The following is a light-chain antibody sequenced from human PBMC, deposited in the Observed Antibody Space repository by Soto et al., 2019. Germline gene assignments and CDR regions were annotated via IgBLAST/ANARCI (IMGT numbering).Light chain of an antibody. CDR2: RAS. V-gene: IGKV3-20*01. CDR3: QQYNDSPPT. Sequence: EIVLTHSPGTLSLSPGERATLFCRASQSVSDRFLAWYQQRPGQPPRLLIHRASTRATGIPDRFSGSGSGTDFTHTFSRLEPEDFAVYYCQQYNDSPPTFGQGTKVDIK. CDR1: QSVSDRF. J-gene: IGKJ1*01.